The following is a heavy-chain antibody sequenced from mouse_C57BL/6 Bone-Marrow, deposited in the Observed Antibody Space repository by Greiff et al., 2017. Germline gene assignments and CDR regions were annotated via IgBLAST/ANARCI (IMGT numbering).Heavy chain of an antibody. CDR3: ALYYYGSSFYAMDD. CDR1: GYTFTSYW. Sequence: QVQLQQPGAELVMPGASVKLSCKASGYTFTSYWMHWVKQRPGQGLEWIGVIDPSDSYTNYNQKFKGKSTLTVDKSSSTAYMQLSSLPSEDSAVFVYALYYYGSSFYAMDDWGQGTSVTVS. CDR2: IDPSDSYT. D-gene: IGHD1-1*01. J-gene: IGHJ4*01. V-gene: IGHV1-69*01.